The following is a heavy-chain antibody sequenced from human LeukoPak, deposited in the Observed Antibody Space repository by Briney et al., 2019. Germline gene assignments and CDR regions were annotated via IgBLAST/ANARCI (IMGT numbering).Heavy chain of an antibody. CDR2: MSIIDDSI. D-gene: IGHD2-2*01. CDR3: AREGYTSDYAGAFDI. J-gene: IGHJ3*02. V-gene: IGHV3-23*01. Sequence: GGSLRLSCAGSGFTFNSAWMTWVRQAPGKGLEWVSSMSIIDDSIYYADSVKGRFTISRDNSKSTLSLQMSSLRAEDTGVYYCAREGYTSDYAGAFDIWGQGSVVTVSS. CDR1: GFTFNSAW.